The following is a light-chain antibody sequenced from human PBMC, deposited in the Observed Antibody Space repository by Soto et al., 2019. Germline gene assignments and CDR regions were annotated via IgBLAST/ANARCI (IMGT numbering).Light chain of an antibody. CDR3: ETWDSNTRV. V-gene: IGLV4-60*03. CDR2: LAGSGSY. CDR1: SGHSSYI. J-gene: IGLJ3*02. Sequence: QPVLTQSSSASASLGSSVKLTCTLSSGHSSYIIAWHQQQPGKAPRYLMKLAGSGSYKKGSGVPDRFSGSSSGADRYLTISTLPSEAEADYYCETWDSNTRVFGGGTQLTVL.